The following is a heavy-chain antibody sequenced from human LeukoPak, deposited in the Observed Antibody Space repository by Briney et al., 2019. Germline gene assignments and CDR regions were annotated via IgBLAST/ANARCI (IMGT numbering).Heavy chain of an antibody. CDR3: GRGRSSTPYYYYYYMYV. Sequence: PSETLSLTCAVYGVSFSGYYWSWIRQPPGKGLEWIGEINHSGSTNYNPSLKSRVTISVDTSKNQFSLKLSAVSAAETRGYYSGRGRSSTPYYYYYYMYVWGKGTTVTVSS. J-gene: IGHJ6*03. D-gene: IGHD6-13*01. CDR1: GVSFSGYY. CDR2: INHSGST. V-gene: IGHV4-34*01.